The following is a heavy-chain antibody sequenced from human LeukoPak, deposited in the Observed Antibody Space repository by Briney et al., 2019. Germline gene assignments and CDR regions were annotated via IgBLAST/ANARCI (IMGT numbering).Heavy chain of an antibody. CDR3: AKDMVRGYYFDC. CDR2: ISGSSDAT. Sequence: PGGSLRLSCAASGFTFSTYGMSWVRQAPGKGLEWVSAISGSSDATFYADSVKGRFTVSRDNSKNTLYLQMNSLRAEDTAVYFCAKDMVRGYYFDCWGQGTLSTVSS. V-gene: IGHV3-23*01. D-gene: IGHD3-10*01. CDR1: GFTFSTYG. J-gene: IGHJ4*02.